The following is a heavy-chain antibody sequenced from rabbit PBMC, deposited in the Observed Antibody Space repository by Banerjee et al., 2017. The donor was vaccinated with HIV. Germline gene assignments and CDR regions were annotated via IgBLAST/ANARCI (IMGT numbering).Heavy chain of an antibody. Sequence: SLKESGGGLVQPGGSLTLTCTASGFDISNYHMCWVRQAPGKGLEWIACIGAGSSGTTYYASWAKGRFTISDPSSTTVTLQMTSLTAADTATYFCARGAGDAGYVFNLWGPGTLVTVS. V-gene: IGHV1S40*01. D-gene: IGHD4-2*01. CDR3: ARGAGDAGYVFNL. J-gene: IGHJ4*01. CDR1: GFDISNYH. CDR2: IGAGSSGTT.